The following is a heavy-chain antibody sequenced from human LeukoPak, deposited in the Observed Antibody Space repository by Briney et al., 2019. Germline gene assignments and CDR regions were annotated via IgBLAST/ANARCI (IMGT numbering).Heavy chain of an antibody. CDR2: ISYDGTNK. CDR1: GFTFSRYG. Sequence: GGSLRLSCAASGFTFSRYGMHWVRQAPGKGLEWVAVISYDGTNKYYADSVKGRFTISRDNSKNTLYLQMNSLRAEDTALYYCAKAGTRLGLAYFDYWGQGTLVTVSS. V-gene: IGHV3-30*18. D-gene: IGHD3-16*01. J-gene: IGHJ4*02. CDR3: AKAGTRLGLAYFDY.